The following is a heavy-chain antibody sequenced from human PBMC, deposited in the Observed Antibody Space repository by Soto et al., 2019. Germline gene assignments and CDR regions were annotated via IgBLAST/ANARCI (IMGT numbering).Heavy chain of an antibody. CDR3: ARALYYDSSGYYYFDY. J-gene: IGHJ4*02. D-gene: IGHD3-22*01. V-gene: IGHV4-31*03. CDR1: GGSISSGGYY. CDR2: IYYSGST. Sequence: QVQLQESGPGLVKPSQTLSLTCTVSGGSISSGGYYWSWIRQHPGKGLGWVGDIYYSGSTYDNPSLKGRVTISVDTYKNQFSLKLSSVTAADTAVYYCARALYYDSSGYYYFDYWGQGTLVTVYS.